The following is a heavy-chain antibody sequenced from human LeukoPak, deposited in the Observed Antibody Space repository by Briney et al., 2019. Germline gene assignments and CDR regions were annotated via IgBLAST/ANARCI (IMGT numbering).Heavy chain of an antibody. CDR2: IIPIFGSA. D-gene: IGHD1-20*01. V-gene: IGHV1-69*05. Sequence: SVSLSCKASGGTFSSYSISWVRQAPGQGLEWMGGIIPIFGSANYAKKFQGRVTITTAESTSTAYMELSSLRSEDTAVYYCARARGEYNWNYYCMDAWGKGTTVTVSS. J-gene: IGHJ6*03. CDR3: ARARGEYNWNYYCMDA. CDR1: GGTFSSYS.